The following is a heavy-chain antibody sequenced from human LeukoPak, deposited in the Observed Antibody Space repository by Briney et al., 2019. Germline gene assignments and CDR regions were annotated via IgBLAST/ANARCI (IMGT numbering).Heavy chain of an antibody. CDR2: IIPIFGTA. CDR1: GGTFSSYA. V-gene: IGHV1-69*13. J-gene: IGHJ4*02. D-gene: IGHD1-26*01. CDR3: ASVPSGSYYFQDY. Sequence: GASVKVSCKASGGTFSSYAISWVRQAPGQGLEWMGGIIPIFGTANYAQKFQGRVTITADESTSTAYMELSSLRSEDTAVYYCASVPSGSYYFQDYWGQGTLVTVSS.